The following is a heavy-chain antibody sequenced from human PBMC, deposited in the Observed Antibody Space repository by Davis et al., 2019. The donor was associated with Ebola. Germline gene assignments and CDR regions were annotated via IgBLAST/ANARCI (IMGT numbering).Heavy chain of an antibody. D-gene: IGHD2-15*01. V-gene: IGHV3-30*18. CDR2: ISYDGSNK. CDR1: GFTFNSYG. J-gene: IGHJ4*02. CDR3: AKDYCSGGSCYADY. Sequence: GESLKISCAASGFTFNSYGMHWVRRAPGKGLEWVAVISYDGSNKYYADSVKGRFTISRDNSKNTLYLQMNSLRAEDTAVYYCAKDYCSGGSCYADYWGQGTLVTVSS.